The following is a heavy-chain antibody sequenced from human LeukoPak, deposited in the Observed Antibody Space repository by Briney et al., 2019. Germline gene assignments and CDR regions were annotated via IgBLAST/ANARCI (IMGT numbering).Heavy chain of an antibody. CDR2: ISYTGTYI. V-gene: IGHV3-21*04. D-gene: IGHD1-26*01. J-gene: IGHJ4*02. CDR3: VRDRGTYRPIDY. Sequence: AGSLRLSCAASAFSHNAYNMHWVRQAPGKGLEGVSSISYTGTYIYYADSVKGRFTISRDNAQNSLYLQMNSLRAEDTAIYYCVRDRGTYRPIDYWGQGTLVAVSS. CDR1: AFSHNAYN.